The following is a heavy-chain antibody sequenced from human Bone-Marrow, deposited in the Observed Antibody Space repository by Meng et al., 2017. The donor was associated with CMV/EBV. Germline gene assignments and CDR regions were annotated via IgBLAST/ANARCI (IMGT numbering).Heavy chain of an antibody. J-gene: IGHJ4*02. D-gene: IGHD3-22*01. CDR2: IYYSGST. CDR3: ARDTKDYYDSSGYFHY. Sequence: SETLSLTCTVSGGSISSYYWSWIRQPPGKGLEWIGYIYYSGSTNYNPSLKSRVTISVDKSKNQFSLKLSSVTAADTAVYYCARDTKDYYDSSGYFHYWGQGTLVTVSS. V-gene: IGHV4-59*12. CDR1: GGSISSYY.